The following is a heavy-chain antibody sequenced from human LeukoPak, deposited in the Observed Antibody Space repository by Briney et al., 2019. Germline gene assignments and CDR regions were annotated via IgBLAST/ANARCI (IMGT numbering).Heavy chain of an antibody. D-gene: IGHD6-19*01. Sequence: PSETLSLTCTVSGGSISSYYWSWIRQPPGKGLEWIGYIYYSGSTNYNPSLKSRVTISVDTSKNQFSLKLSSVTAADTAVYYCARAPPSGWYRANAFDIWGQGTMVTVSS. V-gene: IGHV4-59*01. CDR1: GGSISSYY. J-gene: IGHJ3*02. CDR3: ARAPPSGWYRANAFDI. CDR2: IYYSGST.